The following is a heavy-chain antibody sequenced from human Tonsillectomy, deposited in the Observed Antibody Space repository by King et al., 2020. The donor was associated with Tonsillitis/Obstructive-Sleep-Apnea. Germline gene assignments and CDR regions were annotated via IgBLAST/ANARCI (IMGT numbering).Heavy chain of an antibody. CDR2: IYYSGST. D-gene: IGHD3-22*01. V-gene: IGHV4-59*01. Sequence: HVQLQESGPGLVKPSETLSLTCTVSGGSISSYYWSWIRQPPGKGLEWIGYIYYSGSTNYNPSLKSRVTISVDTSKNQFSLKLSAVTAADTAVYYCAGDRGYSDWFDPWGQGTLVTVSS. CDR3: AGDRGYSDWFDP. CDR1: GGSISSYY. J-gene: IGHJ5*02.